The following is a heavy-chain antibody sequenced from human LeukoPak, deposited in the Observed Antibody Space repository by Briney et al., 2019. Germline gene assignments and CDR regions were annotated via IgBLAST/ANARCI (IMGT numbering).Heavy chain of an antibody. V-gene: IGHV1-8*01. J-gene: IGHJ6*03. D-gene: IGHD2-2*01. CDR2: MNPNSGNT. CDR3: ARDGVVPAAMEDYYYMDV. CDR1: GYTFTSYD. Sequence: ASVKVSCKASGYTFTSYDINWVRQATGQGLEWMGWMNPNSGNTGYAQKFQGRVTITRNTSISTAYMELSSLRSEDTAVYYCARDGVVPAAMEDYYYMDVWGKGTTVTISS.